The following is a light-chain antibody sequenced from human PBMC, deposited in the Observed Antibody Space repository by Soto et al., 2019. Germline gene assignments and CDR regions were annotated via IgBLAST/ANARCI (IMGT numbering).Light chain of an antibody. CDR1: QSISTY. J-gene: IGKJ1*01. Sequence: DIQMTQSPSSLSASVGDRVTLTCRASQSISTYLNWYQQKPGKAPDLLIYTASNLESGVPSRFSGSGSGTDFTLTISSLQPEDFATYFCQQSYSRPRPFGQGTKVEIK. CDR2: TAS. CDR3: QQSYSRPRP. V-gene: IGKV1-39*01.